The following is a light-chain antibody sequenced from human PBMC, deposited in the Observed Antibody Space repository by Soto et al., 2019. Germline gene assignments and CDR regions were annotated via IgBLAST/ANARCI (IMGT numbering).Light chain of an antibody. V-gene: IGLV2-14*01. CDR1: NSDVGGYNY. Sequence: QSFLTQPASVSVSPGQSITISCTGTNSDVGGYNYVSWYQQHPGKAPELMIYEVSHRPSGVSNRFSGSKSDNTASLTISGLQAEDEADYYCSSYTSISTLYVFGTGTKVTVL. J-gene: IGLJ1*01. CDR2: EVS. CDR3: SSYTSISTLYV.